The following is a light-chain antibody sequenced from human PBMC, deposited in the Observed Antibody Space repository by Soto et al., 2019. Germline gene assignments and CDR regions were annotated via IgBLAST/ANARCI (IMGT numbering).Light chain of an antibody. CDR1: QRDDSRY. CDR3: QHYAKSPLLLT. Sequence: EIVLTQSPGALSLSPGERATLSCRASQRDDSRYVARYRQKPGQAPRLLIYGASSRATGIPDRISGSGSGTDFTLTINRLEPEDFALYYCQHYAKSPLLLTFGGGTKVAI. J-gene: IGKJ4*01. V-gene: IGKV3-20*01. CDR2: GAS.